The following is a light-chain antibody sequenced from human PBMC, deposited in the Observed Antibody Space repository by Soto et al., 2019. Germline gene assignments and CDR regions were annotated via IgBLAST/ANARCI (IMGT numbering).Light chain of an antibody. J-gene: IGLJ2*01. CDR3: SSYTTSSSVI. CDR2: DVN. Sequence: QSALTQPASVSGSPGQSTAISCNGTSSDIGTYDYVSWYQQHPGKAPKLMLFDVNHRPSGVSDRFFGSKSGNTASLTISGLQAEDEADYYCSSYTTSSSVIFGGGTQLTVL. V-gene: IGLV2-14*03. CDR1: SSDIGTYDY.